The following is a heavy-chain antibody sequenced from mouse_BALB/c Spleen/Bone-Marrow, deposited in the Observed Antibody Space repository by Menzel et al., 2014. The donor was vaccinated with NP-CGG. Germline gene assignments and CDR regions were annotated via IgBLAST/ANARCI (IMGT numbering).Heavy chain of an antibody. CDR1: GYAFSKYW. D-gene: IGHD1-1*01. CDR3: ASRGDYSYAMDY. J-gene: IGHJ4*01. Sequence: VQLQQSGAELVRPGSSVKISCKASGYAFSKYWMNWIKQRPGQGLEWIGQIYPGDGDTNYNGKFKGKATLTADKSSSTAYMQLSSLTSEDSAVYFCASRGDYSYAMDYWGQGTSVTASS. V-gene: IGHV1-80*01. CDR2: IYPGDGDT.